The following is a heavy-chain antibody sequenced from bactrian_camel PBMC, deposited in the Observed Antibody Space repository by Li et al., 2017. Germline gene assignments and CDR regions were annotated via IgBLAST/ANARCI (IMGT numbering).Heavy chain of an antibody. J-gene: IGHJ4*01. CDR2: INNGEDEQT. D-gene: IGHD1*01. Sequence: VQLVESGGDLVRPGGSLRLSCLASGFTFSTKAMTWVRQAPGKGLEWVSTINNGEDEQTYYADSVKGRFTISRDNAKNTLYLQLNSLKTEDTAIYYCARGLGRVDYWGQGTQVTVS. V-gene: IGHV3S31*01. CDR1: GFTFSTKA. CDR3: ARGLGRVDY.